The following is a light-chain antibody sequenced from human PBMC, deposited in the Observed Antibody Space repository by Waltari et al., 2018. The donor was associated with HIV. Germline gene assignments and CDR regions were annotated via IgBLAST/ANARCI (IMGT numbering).Light chain of an antibody. Sequence: EIVMTQSPATLSVSPGERASLSCRASQSFSSNLAWYQQKPCQAPMLLIYGASTRATGIPARFSGSGSGTEFTLTISSLQSEDFAVYYCQQYNKWPPTFGQGTKVEIK. V-gene: IGKV3-15*01. CDR1: QSFSSN. CDR2: GAS. J-gene: IGKJ1*01. CDR3: QQYNKWPPT.